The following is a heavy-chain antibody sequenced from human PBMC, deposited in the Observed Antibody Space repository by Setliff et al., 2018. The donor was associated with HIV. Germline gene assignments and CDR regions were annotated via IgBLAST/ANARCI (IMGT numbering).Heavy chain of an antibody. CDR3: VRAPPGIQLLASTNGPYYFDY. CDR2: IFHSGTT. CDR1: GYFVAGGYY. J-gene: IGHJ4*01. D-gene: IGHD1-1*01. V-gene: IGHV4-38-2*01. Sequence: SETLSLTCVVSGYFVAGGYYWGWIRQSPGKGLEWIDNIFHSGTTYYNPSLRSRITISVDTSKNQFFLNMTSVTAADTAVYYCVRAPPGIQLLASTNGPYYFDYWGHGTLVTVSS.